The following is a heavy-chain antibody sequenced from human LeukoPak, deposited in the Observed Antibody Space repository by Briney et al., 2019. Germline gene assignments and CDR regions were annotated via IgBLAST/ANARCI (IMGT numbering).Heavy chain of an antibody. CDR2: ISGSGIST. CDR1: GFTFSGYA. Sequence: GGSLRLSCAASGFTFSGYAMTWVRQAPGKGLEWVSAISGSGISTYYADSVKGRFTISRDNSKNTLYLQMNSLRAEDTAVYYCAKGGPRAAAYYYGMDVWGQGTTVTVSS. CDR3: AKGGPRAAAYYYGMDV. D-gene: IGHD2-15*01. J-gene: IGHJ6*02. V-gene: IGHV3-23*01.